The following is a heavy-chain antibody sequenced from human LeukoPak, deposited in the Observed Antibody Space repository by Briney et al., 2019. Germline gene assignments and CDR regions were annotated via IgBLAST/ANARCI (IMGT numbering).Heavy chain of an antibody. D-gene: IGHD3-22*01. Sequence: SETLSLTCTVSGGSINSHYYWNWFRQPAGKGLEWIGRIYSSGNSYYNASLQSRVTMSVDTSKNQFSLKLSSVTAADTAVYYCARRRYDASGYYPSRGRYFDYWGQGTLVTVSS. V-gene: IGHV4-4*07. CDR3: ARRRYDASGYYPSRGRYFDY. CDR1: GGSINSHYY. CDR2: IYSSGNS. J-gene: IGHJ4*02.